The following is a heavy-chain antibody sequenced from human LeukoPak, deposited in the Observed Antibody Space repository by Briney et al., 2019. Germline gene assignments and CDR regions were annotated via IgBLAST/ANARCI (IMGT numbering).Heavy chain of an antibody. CDR1: GFTFSSYS. D-gene: IGHD6-19*01. CDR3: ARPNAQWLPEGTYYYYMDV. V-gene: IGHV3-48*04. Sequence: GGSLRLSCAASGFTFSSYSMNWVRQAPGKGLEWVSYISSSSSTIYYADSVKGRFTISRDNAKNSLYLQMNSLRAEDTAVYYCARPNAQWLPEGTYYYYMDVWGKGTTVTVSS. J-gene: IGHJ6*03. CDR2: ISSSSSTI.